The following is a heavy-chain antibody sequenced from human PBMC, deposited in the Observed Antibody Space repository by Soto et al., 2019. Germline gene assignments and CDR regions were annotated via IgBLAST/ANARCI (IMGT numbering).Heavy chain of an antibody. CDR1: GFTFSSYW. CDR3: ARDGEFYYYMDV. D-gene: IGHD3-10*01. V-gene: IGHV3-74*01. J-gene: IGHJ6*03. Sequence: GESLKISCAASGFTFSSYWMHWVRQAPGKGLVWVSRINSDGSSTSYADSVKGRFTISRDNAKNTLYLQMNSLRAEDTAVYYCARDGEFYYYMDVWGKGTTVTVSS. CDR2: INSDGSST.